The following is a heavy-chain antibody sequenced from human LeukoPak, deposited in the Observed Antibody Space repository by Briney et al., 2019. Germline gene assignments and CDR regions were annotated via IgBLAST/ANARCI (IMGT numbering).Heavy chain of an antibody. D-gene: IGHD3-10*01. V-gene: IGHV3-11*04. J-gene: IGHJ4*02. CDR3: ARVGRSGGVFDS. CDR1: GFTFSAGW. Sequence: PGGSLRLSCAPSGFTFSAGWMSWVRQAPEKGLECVSYISNSGSTMFYADSVKGRFTISRDNAKNSLYLQMNSLRAEDTAVYYCARVGRSGGVFDSWGQGTLVTVSS. CDR2: ISNSGSTM.